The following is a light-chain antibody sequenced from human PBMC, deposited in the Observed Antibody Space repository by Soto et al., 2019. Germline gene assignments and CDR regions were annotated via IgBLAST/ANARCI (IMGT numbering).Light chain of an antibody. Sequence: QSVLTQPPSASGTPGQTVTISCSGSSFNIGFNYVYWYQQLPGMAPKLLIHSNDERPSGVPDRFSGSKSGTSASLAISGLRSADEAEYYCAAWDDSLSGGVVGTGTKLTV. V-gene: IGLV1-47*02. CDR3: AAWDDSLSGGV. CDR2: SND. J-gene: IGLJ1*01. CDR1: SFNIGFNY.